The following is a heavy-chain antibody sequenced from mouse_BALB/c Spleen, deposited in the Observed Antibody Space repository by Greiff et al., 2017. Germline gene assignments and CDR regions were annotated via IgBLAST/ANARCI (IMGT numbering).Heavy chain of an antibody. CDR1: GDSITSGY. D-gene: IGHD2-4*01. V-gene: IGHV3-8*02. CDR2: ISYSGST. CDR3: ARYDYVYYAMDY. Sequence: EVKLMESGPSLVKPSQTLSLTCSVTGDSITSGYWNWIRKFPGNKLEYMGYISYSGSTYYNPSLKSRISITRDTSKNQYYLQLNSVTTEDTATCYCARYDYVYYAMDYWGQGTSVTVSS. J-gene: IGHJ4*01.